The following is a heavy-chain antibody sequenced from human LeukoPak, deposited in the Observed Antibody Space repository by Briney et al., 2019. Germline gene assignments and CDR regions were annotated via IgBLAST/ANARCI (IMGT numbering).Heavy chain of an antibody. D-gene: IGHD3-10*01. V-gene: IGHV1-69*13. J-gene: IGHJ4*02. CDR3: ARMPITMVRGVSPSHFDY. Sequence: SVKVSCKASAGTFSSYAISWVRHAPGQGLEWMGGIIPIFGTANYAQKFQGRVTITADESRSTAYMELSSLRSEDTAVYYCARMPITMVRGVSPSHFDYWGQGTLVTVSS. CDR2: IIPIFGTA. CDR1: AGTFSSYA.